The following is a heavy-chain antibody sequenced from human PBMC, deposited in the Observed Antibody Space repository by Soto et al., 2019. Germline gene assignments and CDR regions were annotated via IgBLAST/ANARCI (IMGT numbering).Heavy chain of an antibody. CDR1: GAERGSGGYF. CDR2: IYYSGGT. Sequence: SETLCLTTSVAGAERGSGGYFCTCVRQPPGKGLEWLGYIYYSGGTNYNPSLKSRVTISLDKSKSQFSLRLISVTAADTAVYYCTREQSDDHYFDTWAQAPLVTGYS. J-gene: IGHJ5*02. V-gene: IGHV4-61*08. CDR3: TREQSDDHYFDT. D-gene: IGHD1-1*01.